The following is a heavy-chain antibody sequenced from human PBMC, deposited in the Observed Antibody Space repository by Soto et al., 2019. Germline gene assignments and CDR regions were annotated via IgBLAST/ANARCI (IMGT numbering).Heavy chain of an antibody. CDR2: ISAYNGNT. CDR1: GYTFTSYG. D-gene: IGHD3-9*01. V-gene: IGHV1-18*01. Sequence: GASVKVSCKASGYTFTSYGISWVRQAPGQGLEWMGWISAYNGNTNYAQKLQGRVTMTTDTSTSTAYMELRSLRSDDTAVYYCARPNYDILTGYYYYGMDVWGQGTTVTV. CDR3: ARPNYDILTGYYYYGMDV. J-gene: IGHJ6*02.